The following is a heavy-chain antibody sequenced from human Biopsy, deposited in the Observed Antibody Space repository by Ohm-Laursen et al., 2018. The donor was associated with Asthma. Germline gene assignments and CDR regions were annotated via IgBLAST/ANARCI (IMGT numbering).Heavy chain of an antibody. V-gene: IGHV1-18*01. CDR3: ARAVDYSHYYGIDV. CDR2: ISVYNGNT. CDR1: GYTFNSAG. J-gene: IGHJ6*02. Sequence: DSVKVSCKTSGYTFNSAGITWVRQAPGQGLEWMGWISVYNGNTKVAQKLQDRVTMITDTSTSTAYMELRSLRSDDTAVYFCARAVDYSHYYGIDVWGQGTSVTVS. D-gene: IGHD3-10*01.